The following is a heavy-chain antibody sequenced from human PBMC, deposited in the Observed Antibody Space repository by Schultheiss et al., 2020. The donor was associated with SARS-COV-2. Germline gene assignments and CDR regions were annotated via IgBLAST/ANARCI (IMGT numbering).Heavy chain of an antibody. V-gene: IGHV1-69*13. J-gene: IGHJ4*02. CDR3: ARGEVYEKSAYYDY. CDR2: LIPIFGTP. D-gene: IGHD3-22*01. Sequence: SVKVSCKASGGTFSSHAISWVRQAPGHGLEWMGGLIPIFGTPNYAQKFQGRVTITADESTSTARMELRSLRYEDTAVYYCARGEVYEKSAYYDYWGQGTLVTVSS. CDR1: GGTFSSHA.